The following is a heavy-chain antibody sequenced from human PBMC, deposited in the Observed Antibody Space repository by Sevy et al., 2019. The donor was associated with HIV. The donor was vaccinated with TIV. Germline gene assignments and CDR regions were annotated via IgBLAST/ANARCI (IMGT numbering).Heavy chain of an antibody. V-gene: IGHV4-61*01. D-gene: IGHD3-16*01. CDR3: ARGDGLTDYGMDV. Sequence: SETLSLTCTVSGGSVSSDTYYWSWIRQPPGKALECIGYIYYSGTTNYNPSLKSRVTISVDTSKNQFSLKLTSVTAADTALYYCARGDGLTDYGMDVWGQGTTVTVSS. CDR2: IYYSGTT. CDR1: GGSVSSDTYY. J-gene: IGHJ6*02.